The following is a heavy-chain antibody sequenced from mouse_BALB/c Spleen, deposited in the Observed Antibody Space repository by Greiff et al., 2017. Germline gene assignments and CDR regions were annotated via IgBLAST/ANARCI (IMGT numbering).Heavy chain of an antibody. CDR1: GFNIKDTY. Sequence: VQLQQSGAELVKPGASVKLSCTASGFNIKDTYMHWVKQRPEQGLEWIGRIDPANGNTKYDPKFQGKATITADTSSNTAYLQLSSLTSEDTAVYYCARSYYYGGGYYFDYWGQGTTLTVSS. CDR2: IDPANGNT. CDR3: ARSYYYGGGYYFDY. D-gene: IGHD1-1*01. V-gene: IGHV14-3*02. J-gene: IGHJ2*01.